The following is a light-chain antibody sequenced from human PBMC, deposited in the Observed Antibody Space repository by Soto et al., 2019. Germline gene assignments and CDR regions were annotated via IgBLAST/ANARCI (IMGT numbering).Light chain of an antibody. CDR1: QSISSY. CDR3: QQRGNWPLT. CDR2: DAS. V-gene: IGKV3-11*01. J-gene: IGKJ4*01. Sequence: ETVLTQSPATLSLSPGESATLSCRASQSISSYLIWYQQKPGQAPRLLIYDASTSATGIPARFSGSGSGTDFTLTISSLEPEDFAVYYCQQRGNWPLTFGGGTKVEIK.